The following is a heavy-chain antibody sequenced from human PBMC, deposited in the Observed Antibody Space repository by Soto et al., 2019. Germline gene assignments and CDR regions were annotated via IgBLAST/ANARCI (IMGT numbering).Heavy chain of an antibody. V-gene: IGHV5-10-1*01. CDR2: IDPSDSYT. D-gene: IGHD5-12*01. CDR3: ARLARRGGYTLIVSDY. J-gene: IGHJ4*02. CDR1: GYSFTTYW. Sequence: GESLKISCKGSGYSFTTYWISWVRQMPGKGLEWMGRIDPSDSYTNYSPSFQGHVTISADKSISTAYLQWSSLKAADTAMYYCARLARRGGYTLIVSDYWGKGTLLTVSS.